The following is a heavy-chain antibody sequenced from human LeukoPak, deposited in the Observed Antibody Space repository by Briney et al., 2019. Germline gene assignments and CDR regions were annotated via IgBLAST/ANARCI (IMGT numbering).Heavy chain of an antibody. Sequence: LSGGSLRLSCAASGFTFSSYAMHWVRQAPGKGLEWVAVISYDGSNKYYADSVKGRFTISRDNSKNTLYLQMNSLRVEDTAVYYCARGHTAGYYWYFDLWGRGTLVTVSS. V-gene: IGHV3-30-3*01. CDR2: ISYDGSNK. J-gene: IGHJ2*01. CDR3: ARGHTAGYYWYFDL. D-gene: IGHD5-18*01. CDR1: GFTFSSYA.